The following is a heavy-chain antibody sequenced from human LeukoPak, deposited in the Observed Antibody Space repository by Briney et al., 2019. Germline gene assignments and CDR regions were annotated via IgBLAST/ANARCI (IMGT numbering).Heavy chain of an antibody. CDR2: MHSSGST. V-gene: IGHV4-39*07. CDR1: GPSISSTIYY. CDR3: AREMYDSGGYRVSYFDY. J-gene: IGHJ4*02. Sequence: SETLSLNCTVSGPSISSTIYYWGWIRQPPGKGLEWIGSMHSSGSTCYNPSLKSRVTISIDTSKNQFSLKLSSVTAADTAVYYCAREMYDSGGYRVSYFDYWGQGTLVTVSS. D-gene: IGHD3-22*01.